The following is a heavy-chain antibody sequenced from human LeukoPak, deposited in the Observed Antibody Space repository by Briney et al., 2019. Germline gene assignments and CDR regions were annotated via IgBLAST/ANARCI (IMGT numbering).Heavy chain of an antibody. CDR3: ARLRVEILTTTWYNSPLDY. CDR2: IYPGDSDT. CDR1: DYIFSNYW. Sequence: GEPLKISCQGSDYIFSNYWIAWVRQMPGKGLEWMAIIYPGDSDTRYSPSFQGQVTISADKSISSACLQWSSLNASDTAIYYCARLRVEILTTTWYNSPLDYWGQRSLVTVSS. D-gene: IGHD1-1*01. J-gene: IGHJ4*02. V-gene: IGHV5-51*01.